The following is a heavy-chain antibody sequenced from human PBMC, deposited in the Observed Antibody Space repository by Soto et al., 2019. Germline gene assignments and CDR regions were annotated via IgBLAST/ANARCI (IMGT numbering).Heavy chain of an antibody. D-gene: IGHD2-21*02. J-gene: IGHJ3*02. CDR1: GGTFSSYA. CDR2: IIPILGIA. Sequence: ASVKVSCKASGGTFSSYAISWVRQAPGQGLEWMGGIIPILGIANSAQKFQGRVTITADKSTSTAYMELSSLRSEDTAVYYCARAPPSGAYCGGDCYWGAFDIWGQGTMVTVSS. CDR3: ARAPPSGAYCGGDCYWGAFDI. V-gene: IGHV1-69*10.